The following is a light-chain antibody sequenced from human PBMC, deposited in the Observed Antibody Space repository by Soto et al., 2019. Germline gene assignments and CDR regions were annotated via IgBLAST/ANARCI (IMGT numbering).Light chain of an antibody. CDR3: QQYGSSSWT. CDR2: GAS. J-gene: IGKJ1*01. V-gene: IGKV3-20*01. CDR1: QSVSSY. Sequence: EIVLTQFPATLSLSPGERATLSCRASQSVSSYLAWYQQKPGQAPRLLIYGASTRATGIPARFSGSGSGTDFTLTISRLEPEDFAVYYCQQYGSSSWTFGQGTKVEI.